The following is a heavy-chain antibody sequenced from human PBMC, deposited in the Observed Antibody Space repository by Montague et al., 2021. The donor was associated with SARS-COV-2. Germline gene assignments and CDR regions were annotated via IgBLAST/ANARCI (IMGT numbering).Heavy chain of an antibody. V-gene: IGHV4-38-2*02. CDR3: ARGRVTRAGFDY. CDR2: NYLHGNA. D-gene: IGHD2-21*02. CDR1: GYFIGTGYY. Sequence: ETLSLTCNVSGYFIGTGYYWGWIRQSPGKGLEWIGSNYLHGNAYYNPSLNSRVTISLDTSNNQFSLRLTSVTTSDTAVYYCARGRVTRAGFDYWGQGIRVIVSS. J-gene: IGHJ4*02.